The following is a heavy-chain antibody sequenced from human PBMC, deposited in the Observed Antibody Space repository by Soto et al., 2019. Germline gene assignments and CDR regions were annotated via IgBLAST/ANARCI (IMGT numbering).Heavy chain of an antibody. D-gene: IGHD3-9*01. CDR1: GYTFTSYD. CDR3: ATRGRILRYFDWQSYYYGMDA. J-gene: IGHJ6*02. Sequence: GASVKVSCKASGYTFTSYDINWVRQATGQGFEYLGWMNPNSGNTGYAQKFQGRVTMTRNTSISTAYMELSSLRSEDTAVYYCATRGRILRYFDWQSYYYGMDAWGQGTTVTVSS. CDR2: MNPNSGNT. V-gene: IGHV1-8*01.